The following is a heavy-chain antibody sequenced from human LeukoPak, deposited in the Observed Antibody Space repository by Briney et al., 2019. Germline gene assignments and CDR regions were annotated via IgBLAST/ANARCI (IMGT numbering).Heavy chain of an antibody. J-gene: IGHJ6*02. D-gene: IGHD5-18*01. Sequence: GGSLRLSCAASGFTFSSYEMNWVRQAPGKGLGWVSYISSSGSTIYYADSVKGRFTISRDNAKNSLYLQMNSLRAEDTAVYYCARDRSGYSYGVYYYYYGMDVWGQGTTVTVSS. CDR2: ISSSGSTI. CDR1: GFTFSSYE. CDR3: ARDRSGYSYGVYYYYYGMDV. V-gene: IGHV3-48*03.